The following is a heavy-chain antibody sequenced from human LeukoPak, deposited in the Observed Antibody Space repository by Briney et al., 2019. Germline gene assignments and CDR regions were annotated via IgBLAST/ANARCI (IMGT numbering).Heavy chain of an antibody. CDR3: ARHRGGRFSESYCDY. Sequence: SETLSLTCTVSGDFLRGYYWSWFRQPPGRTLEWIGFIYSTGLSDYNPSLKSRVTMSLDSSKNQFSLELSSVTAADTAVYYCARHRGGRFSESYCDYWGQGTLVTVSS. J-gene: IGHJ4*02. V-gene: IGHV4-59*08. CDR1: GDFLRGYY. CDR2: IYSTGLS. D-gene: IGHD1-26*01.